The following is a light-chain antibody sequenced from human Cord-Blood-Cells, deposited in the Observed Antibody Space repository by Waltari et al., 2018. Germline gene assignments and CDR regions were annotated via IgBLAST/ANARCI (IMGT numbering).Light chain of an antibody. CDR3: QQSYSTPA. Sequence: DIQMTQSPSSLSASVGERVTITCRASQSISSYLNWYQQKPRKAPKLLIYAASSLQSGVPSSSGSGSGTDFTLTISSLQPEDFATYYCQQSYSTPAFGGGTKVEIK. CDR2: AAS. CDR1: QSISSY. J-gene: IGKJ4*01. V-gene: IGKV1-39*01.